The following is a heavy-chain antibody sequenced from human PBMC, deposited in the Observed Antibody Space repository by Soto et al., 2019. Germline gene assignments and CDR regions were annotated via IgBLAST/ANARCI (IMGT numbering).Heavy chain of an antibody. CDR3: ARCPGLFDCGGDCRTLDY. CDR2: ITSSSSYT. V-gene: IGHV3-11*06. CDR1: GFTFSDYY. J-gene: IGHJ4*02. D-gene: IGHD2-21*02. Sequence: QVQLVESGGGLVKPGGSLRLSCAASGFTFSDYYITWIRQAPGKGLEWASYITSSSSYTNYEDSVKGRFTISRDNAKHSLSLQVHSLRAEDAAVYYCARCPGLFDCGGDCRTLDYWGRGTLVIVSS.